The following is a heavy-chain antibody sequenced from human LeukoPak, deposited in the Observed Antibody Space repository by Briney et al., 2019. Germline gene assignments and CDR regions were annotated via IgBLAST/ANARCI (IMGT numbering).Heavy chain of an antibody. CDR1: GFSFSTYG. V-gene: IGHV3-30*03. CDR3: ARDSYSSGWSITDYGMDV. J-gene: IGHJ6*02. D-gene: IGHD6-19*01. CDR2: ISYNGDNK. Sequence: GSLRLSCVASGFSFSTYGLHWVRQAPGKGLEWVAVISYNGDNKHYAESVKGRFTISRDNSKNTLDLQMNSLSPEDTAVYHCARDSYSSGWSITDYGMDVWGQGTTVTVSS.